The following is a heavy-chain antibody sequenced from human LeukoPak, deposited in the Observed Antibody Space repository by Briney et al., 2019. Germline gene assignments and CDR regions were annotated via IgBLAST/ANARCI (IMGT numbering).Heavy chain of an antibody. D-gene: IGHD3-3*01. J-gene: IGHJ4*02. CDR3: ARHTYYDFWSGYDIDY. Sequence: PGGSLRLSCAASGFTFSSYGMHWVRQAPGKGLEWVAVIWYDGSNKYYADSVKGRFTISRDNSKNTLYLQMNSLRAEDTAVYYCARHTYYDFWSGYDIDYWGQGTLVTVSS. CDR1: GFTFSSYG. CDR2: IWYDGSNK. V-gene: IGHV3-33*01.